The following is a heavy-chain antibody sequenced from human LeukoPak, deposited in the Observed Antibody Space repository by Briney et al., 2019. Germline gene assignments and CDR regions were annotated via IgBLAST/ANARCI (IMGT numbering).Heavy chain of an antibody. D-gene: IGHD2-15*01. Sequence: PGGSLRLSCAASGLTFSSYWMSWVRQAPGKGLEWVSVIYSGGSTYYADSVKGRFTISRDNSKNTLYLQMNSLRAEDTAVYYCASIRLGYCSGGSCYYDSWGQGTLVTVSS. CDR1: GLTFSSYW. CDR3: ASIRLGYCSGGSCYYDS. CDR2: IYSGGST. V-gene: IGHV3-53*01. J-gene: IGHJ4*02.